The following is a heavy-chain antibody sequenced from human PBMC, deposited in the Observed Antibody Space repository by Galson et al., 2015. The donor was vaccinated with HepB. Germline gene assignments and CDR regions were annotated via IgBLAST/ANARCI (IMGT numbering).Heavy chain of an antibody. CDR1: GFTFSSYG. J-gene: IGHJ4*02. CDR3: ARDSRNYVEGPDY. CDR2: IWYDGSNK. Sequence: SLRLSCAASGFTFSSYGMHWVRQAPGKGLEWVAVIWYDGSNKYYADSVKGRFTISRDNSKNTLYLQMNSLRAEDTAVYYCARDSRNYVEGPDYWGQGTLVTVSS. V-gene: IGHV3-33*01. D-gene: IGHD4-11*01.